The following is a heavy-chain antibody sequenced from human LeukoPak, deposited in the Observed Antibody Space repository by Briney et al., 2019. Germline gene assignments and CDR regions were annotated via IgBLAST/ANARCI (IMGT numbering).Heavy chain of an antibody. CDR3: ARGDDSGYYDYFDY. CDR2: IYTGGNT. Sequence: GGSLRLSCAASGFTVDSNYLSWVRQAPGKGLEWVSTIYTGGNTYYAASVKGRFTISRDFSKNTVFLHMNSLRAEDTAMYYCARGDDSGYYDYFDYWGQGALVTISS. V-gene: IGHV3-53*01. D-gene: IGHD3-22*01. CDR1: GFTVDSNY. J-gene: IGHJ4*02.